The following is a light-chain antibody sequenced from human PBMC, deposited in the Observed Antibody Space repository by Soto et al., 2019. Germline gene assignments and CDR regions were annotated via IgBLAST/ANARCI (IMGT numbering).Light chain of an antibody. V-gene: IGKV3-20*01. CDR3: QQYDISPKP. J-gene: IGKJ2*01. Sequence: IVLTQSPGALSLSKGERATLSCRASQSVSSSYLAWYQQKPGQAPRLLIYGASSRATGIPDRFSGSGSGTDFTLTISRLEPEDFAVYYCQQYDISPKPFGHG. CDR2: GAS. CDR1: QSVSSSY.